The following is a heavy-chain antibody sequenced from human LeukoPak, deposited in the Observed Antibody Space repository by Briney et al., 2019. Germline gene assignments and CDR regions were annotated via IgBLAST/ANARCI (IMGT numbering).Heavy chain of an antibody. CDR1: GGTFSSYT. J-gene: IGHJ5*02. D-gene: IGHD6-13*01. Sequence: SVKVSCKASGGTFSSYTISWVRQAPGQGLEWMGRIIPILGIANYAQKFQGRVTITADKSTSTAYMELSSLRSEDTAVYYCAREAAAGPNWFDPWGQGTPVTVSS. V-gene: IGHV1-69*04. CDR2: IIPILGIA. CDR3: AREAAAGPNWFDP.